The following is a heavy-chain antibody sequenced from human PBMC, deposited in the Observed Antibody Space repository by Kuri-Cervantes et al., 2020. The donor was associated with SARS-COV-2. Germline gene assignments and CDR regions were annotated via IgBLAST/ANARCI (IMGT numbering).Heavy chain of an antibody. CDR3: AREDGYDSSGFYYYYGMDV. CDR2: ISGSGGST. D-gene: IGHD3-22*01. Sequence: GGSLRLSCAASGFTFSSYAMSWVRQAPGKGLEWVSAISGSGGSTYYADSVKGRFTISRDNSKNSLYLQMNSLRAEDTAVYYCAREDGYDSSGFYYYYGMDVWGQGTTVTVSS. J-gene: IGHJ6*02. CDR1: GFTFSSYA. V-gene: IGHV3-23*01.